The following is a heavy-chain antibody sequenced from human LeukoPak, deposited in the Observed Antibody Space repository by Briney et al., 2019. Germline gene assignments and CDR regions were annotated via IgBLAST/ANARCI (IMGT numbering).Heavy chain of an antibody. CDR2: ISSSSSYI. CDR1: GFTFSTYS. D-gene: IGHD3-9*01. J-gene: IGHJ4*02. CDR3: ARPLGDILTGPGY. V-gene: IGHV3-21*01. Sequence: GRSLRLSCAASGFTFSTYSMNWVRQAPGKGLEWVSSISSSSSYIYYADSVKGRFTISRDNAKNSLYLQMNSLRAEDTAVYYCARPLGDILTGPGYWGQGTLVSVSS.